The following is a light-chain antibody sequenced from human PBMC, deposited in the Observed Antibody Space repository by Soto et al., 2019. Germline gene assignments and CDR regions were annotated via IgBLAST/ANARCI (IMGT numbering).Light chain of an antibody. Sequence: QSVLTQPPSASGTPGQKASISCSGSSSNIGGTNYAYWYQQLPGAAPKLLMHSNNLRPSGVRERISGSKFGTAASLAISGLRSEDEDVYDCASWDDRLGAVVFGGGTKLTVL. CDR1: SSNIGGTNY. CDR3: ASWDDRLGAVV. V-gene: IGLV1-47*02. CDR2: SNN. J-gene: IGLJ2*01.